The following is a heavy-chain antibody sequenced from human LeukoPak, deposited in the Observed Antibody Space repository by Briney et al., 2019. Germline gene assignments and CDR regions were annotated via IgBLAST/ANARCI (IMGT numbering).Heavy chain of an antibody. Sequence: ASVKVSCKASGYTFTSYAMNWVRQAPGQGLEWMGWINPNSGGTNYAQKFQGRVTMTRDTSISTAYMELSRLRSDDTAVYYCAREYSSTLAFDYWGQGTLVTVSS. J-gene: IGHJ4*02. CDR1: GYTFTSYA. CDR2: INPNSGGT. CDR3: AREYSSTLAFDY. V-gene: IGHV1-2*02. D-gene: IGHD6-13*01.